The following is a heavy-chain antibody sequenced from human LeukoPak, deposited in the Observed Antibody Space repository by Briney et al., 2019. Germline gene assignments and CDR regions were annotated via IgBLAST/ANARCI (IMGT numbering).Heavy chain of an antibody. CDR1: GFTFGSYA. CDR3: GKTTTGYSGGQKPAWPVDS. J-gene: IGHJ4*02. CDR2: IFGSGGSP. V-gene: IGHV3-23*01. Sequence: GGSLRLSCAASGFTFGSYAMYWVRQAPGKGLEWVAGIFGSGGSPHYADSVRGRFTISRDNSKNTVYLQINSLRADDTAVYYCGKTTTGYSGGQKPAWPVDSWGQGTLVTVSS. D-gene: IGHD5-18*01.